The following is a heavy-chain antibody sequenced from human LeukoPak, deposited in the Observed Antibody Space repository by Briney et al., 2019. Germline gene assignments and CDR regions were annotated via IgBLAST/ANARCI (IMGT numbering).Heavy chain of an antibody. D-gene: IGHD6-6*01. CDR2: IYYTGST. CDR1: GDSISLYY. CDR3: ARQSIAARRAFDI. V-gene: IGHV4-59*08. J-gene: IGHJ3*02. Sequence: KPSETLSLTCTVSGDSISLYYWSWIRQPPGKGLEWIGYIYYTGSTNSNPSLKSRVTISVDTSNQFSLMLTSVTAADTAVYYCARQSIAARRAFDIWGQGTMVTVSS.